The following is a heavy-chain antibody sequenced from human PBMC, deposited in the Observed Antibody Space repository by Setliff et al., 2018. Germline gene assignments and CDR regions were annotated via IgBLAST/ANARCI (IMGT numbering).Heavy chain of an antibody. J-gene: IGHJ4*02. D-gene: IGHD1-26*01. V-gene: IGHV3-30*02. CDR1: GFVFSTYG. CDR3: AKDGVGPTYTYFFDY. Sequence: GESLKISCVASGFVFSTYGMHWVRQAPGKGLEWVAFIRYDGSYIQYDDSVKGRFTISRDNSKNSLYLQMNSLRAEDTAVYYCAKDGVGPTYTYFFDYWGQGTQVTVSS. CDR2: IRYDGSYI.